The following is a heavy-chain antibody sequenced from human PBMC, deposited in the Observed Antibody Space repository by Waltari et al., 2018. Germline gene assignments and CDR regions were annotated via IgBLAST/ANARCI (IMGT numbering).Heavy chain of an antibody. V-gene: IGHV5-51*01. CDR2: IYPEDSDT. CDR3: AKHPKYFNGGHWFDP. Sequence: EVQLEQSGAEVKKPGESLKISCKGSGYSFTSYWIAWVRQKPGKGLEWMGIIYPEDSDTRYSPSFQGQVNISVDKSINTAYLQWTSLKASDTAIYYCAKHPKYFNGGHWFDPWGQGTLVTVS. J-gene: IGHJ5*02. D-gene: IGHD3-10*01. CDR1: GYSFTSYW.